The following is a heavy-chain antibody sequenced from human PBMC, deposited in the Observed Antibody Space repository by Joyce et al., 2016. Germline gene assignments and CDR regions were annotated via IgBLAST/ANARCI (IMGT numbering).Heavy chain of an antibody. Sequence: QVQLQESGPGLVKPSETLSLTCTVSGGPITTYYWSWIRQPPGKGLEWIGYISYSGTANYAPPLKSRVTISVDTAKNQISLKVTSVTAADTAVYYCARDRNEGYCTSARCYYYYYYGMDVWGQGTTVTVSS. D-gene: IGHD2-2*01. CDR3: ARDRNEGYCTSARCYYYYYYGMDV. V-gene: IGHV4-59*01. CDR1: GGPITTYY. J-gene: IGHJ6*02. CDR2: ISYSGTA.